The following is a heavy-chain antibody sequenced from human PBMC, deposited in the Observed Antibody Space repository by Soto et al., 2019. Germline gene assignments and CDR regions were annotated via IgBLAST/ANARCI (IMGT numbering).Heavy chain of an antibody. Sequence: PSQTLSLTGAISGDSVSTTSAAWGWIRQSPSRGLEWLGRTDYRFLWFDDYALSVKSRISVKADTSKSQFSLHLTSVTPEDTATYYCVKDLGRGWPSCFESCGPGTLV. CDR2: TDYRFLWFD. D-gene: IGHD6-19*01. V-gene: IGHV6-1*01. CDR3: VKDLGRGWPSCFES. CDR1: GDSVSTTSAA. J-gene: IGHJ5*01.